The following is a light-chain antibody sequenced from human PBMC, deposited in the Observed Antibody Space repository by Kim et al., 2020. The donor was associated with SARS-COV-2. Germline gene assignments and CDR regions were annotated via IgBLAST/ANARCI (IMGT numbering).Light chain of an antibody. J-gene: IGKJ5*01. Sequence: EIVLTQSPATLSLSPGERATLSCRASQSVSSYLAWYQQKPGQAPRLLIYDASNRATGIPARFSGSGSGTDFTLTISSLEPEDFAVYYCQQRSNWPLPFGQGTRLGIK. CDR3: QQRSNWPLP. CDR2: DAS. CDR1: QSVSSY. V-gene: IGKV3-11*01.